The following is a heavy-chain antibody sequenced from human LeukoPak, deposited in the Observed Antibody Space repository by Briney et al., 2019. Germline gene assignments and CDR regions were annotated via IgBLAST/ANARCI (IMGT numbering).Heavy chain of an antibody. Sequence: GGSLRLSCAASGFTFSGYGMSWVGRAPGKGREWVSAITGNGANTFYADSVKGRFTISRDNSKNTMYLQMNSLRAEDTALYYCARDRSGSYPNWFDPWGQGTLVTVSS. J-gene: IGHJ5*02. CDR1: GFTFSGYG. CDR2: ITGNGANT. CDR3: ARDRSGSYPNWFDP. V-gene: IGHV3-23*01. D-gene: IGHD3-10*01.